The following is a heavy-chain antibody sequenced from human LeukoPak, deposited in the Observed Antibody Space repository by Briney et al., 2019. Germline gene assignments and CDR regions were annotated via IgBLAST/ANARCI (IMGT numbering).Heavy chain of an antibody. CDR2: ISSSSSYI. J-gene: IGHJ4*02. CDR1: GFTFSSYA. Sequence: NPGGSLRLSCAASGFTFSSYAMSWVRQAPGKGLEWVSSISSSSSYIYYADSVKGRFTISRDNAKNSLYLQMNSLRAEDTAVYYCARDLVGGSYQAYFDYWGQGTLVTVSS. V-gene: IGHV3-21*01. D-gene: IGHD1-26*01. CDR3: ARDLVGGSYQAYFDY.